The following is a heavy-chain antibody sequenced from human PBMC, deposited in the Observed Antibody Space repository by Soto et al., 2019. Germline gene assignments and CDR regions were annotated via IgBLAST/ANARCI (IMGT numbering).Heavy chain of an antibody. Sequence: QVQLVQSGAEVKKPGASVKVSCKASGYTFTGNYMHWVRQAPGQGLEWMGWINPNSGGTNYAQKFQGWVNMTRDTSISTAYMELSRLRSDDTAVYYCARYCGGDCYSSDDFDIWGQGTMVTVSS. V-gene: IGHV1-2*04. CDR1: GYTFTGNY. CDR3: ARYCGGDCYSSDDFDI. D-gene: IGHD2-21*02. J-gene: IGHJ3*02. CDR2: INPNSGGT.